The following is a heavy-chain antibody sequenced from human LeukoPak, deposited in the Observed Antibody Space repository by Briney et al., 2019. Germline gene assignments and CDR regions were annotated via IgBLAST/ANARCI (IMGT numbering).Heavy chain of an antibody. D-gene: IGHD3-10*01. V-gene: IGHV4-31*03. CDR3: ARDHIDGSGSYYTGGYAFDI. Sequence: SETLSLTCTVSGGSISSGGYYWSWIRQHPGKGLEWIGYIYYSGSTYYNPSLKSRVTISVDTSKNQFSLKLSSVTAADTAVYYCARDHIDGSGSYYTGGYAFDIWGQGTMVTVSS. CDR1: GGSISSGGYY. CDR2: IYYSGST. J-gene: IGHJ3*02.